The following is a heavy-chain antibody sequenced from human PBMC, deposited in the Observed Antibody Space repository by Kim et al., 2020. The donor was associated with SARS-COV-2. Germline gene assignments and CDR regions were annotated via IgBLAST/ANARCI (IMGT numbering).Heavy chain of an antibody. V-gene: IGHV3-64D*09. Sequence: GGSLRLSCSASGFTFSSYAMHWVRQAPGKGLEYVSAISSNGGSTYYADSVKGRFTISRDNSKNTLYLQMSSLRAEDTAVYYCVKDRGDYSNYAYYFDYWGQGTLVTVSS. CDR3: VKDRGDYSNYAYYFDY. CDR2: ISSNGGST. D-gene: IGHD4-4*01. CDR1: GFTFSSYA. J-gene: IGHJ4*02.